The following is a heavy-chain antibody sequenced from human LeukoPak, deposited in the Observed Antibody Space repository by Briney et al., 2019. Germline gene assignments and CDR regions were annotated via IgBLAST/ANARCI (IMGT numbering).Heavy chain of an antibody. CDR2: ISYTGST. CDR1: GGSISSYY. D-gene: IGHD2/OR15-2a*01. Sequence: SETLSPTCTVSGGSISSYYWSWIRQSPGKGLEWIGYISYTGSTNYNPSLTSRVTISVDTSKNQFSLKLSSVTAADTAVYYCARSSFYWWFDPWGQGTLVTVSS. V-gene: IGHV4-59*08. CDR3: ARSSFYWWFDP. J-gene: IGHJ5*02.